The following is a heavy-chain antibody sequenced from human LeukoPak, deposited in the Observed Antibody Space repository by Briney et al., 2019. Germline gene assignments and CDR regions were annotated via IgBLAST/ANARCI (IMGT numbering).Heavy chain of an antibody. Sequence: SETLSLTCTVSGGSISSSSSYWGWIRQPPGKGLEWIGSIYYSGSTYYSTSLKSRVTMSVDTSKNQFSLKLSSVTAADRAVYYCARHRTQYYFDYWGQGTLVTVSS. V-gene: IGHV4-39*01. CDR1: GGSISSSSSY. D-gene: IGHD1/OR15-1a*01. CDR2: IYYSGST. CDR3: ARHRTQYYFDY. J-gene: IGHJ4*02.